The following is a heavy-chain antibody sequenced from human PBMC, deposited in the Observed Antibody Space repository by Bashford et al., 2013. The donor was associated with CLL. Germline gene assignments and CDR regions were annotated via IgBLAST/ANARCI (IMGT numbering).Heavy chain of an antibody. CDR1: GYTFTVYY. CDR2: INTNSGGT. V-gene: IGHV1-2*02. D-gene: IGHD1-26*01. J-gene: IGHJ1*01. CDR3: AREHSGSWSNEYFQH. Sequence: ASVKVSCKASGYTFTVYYMHWVRQAPGQGLEWMGWINTNSGGTNYAQKFQGRVTMTRDTSISTAYMELSRLRSDDTAVYYCAREHSGSWSNEYFQHWGQGHPGHRLL.